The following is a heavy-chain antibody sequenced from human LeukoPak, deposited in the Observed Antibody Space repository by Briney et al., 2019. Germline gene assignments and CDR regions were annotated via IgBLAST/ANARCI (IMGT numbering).Heavy chain of an antibody. Sequence: GGSLRLSCAGSGFTFSSYEMNWVRQAPGKGPEWISYISTSGINIHYADSVKGRFTISRDNAKNSLYLQMNSLRAEDTAVYYCAREGTELYAFDIWGQGTMVTVSS. V-gene: IGHV3-48*03. CDR3: AREGTELYAFDI. J-gene: IGHJ3*02. D-gene: IGHD3-10*01. CDR1: GFTFSSYE. CDR2: ISTSGINI.